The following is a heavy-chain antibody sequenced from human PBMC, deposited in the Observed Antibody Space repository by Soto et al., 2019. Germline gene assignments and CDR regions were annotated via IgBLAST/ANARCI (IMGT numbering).Heavy chain of an antibody. CDR1: GYTFTTYG. V-gene: IGHV1-18*01. CDR2: ISGATGHT. J-gene: IGHJ4*02. CDR3: AREVARAGGEYDY. Sequence: QVQVVQSGAEVKKPGASVKLSCKTSGYTFTTYGIGRVRQAPGQGLEWMGWISGATGHTNYAQNVRGRVTVTTAPATSTAYMVRRSLMLDDRAVSCSAREVARAGGEYDYWGQGTRVTVSS. D-gene: IGHD3-16*01.